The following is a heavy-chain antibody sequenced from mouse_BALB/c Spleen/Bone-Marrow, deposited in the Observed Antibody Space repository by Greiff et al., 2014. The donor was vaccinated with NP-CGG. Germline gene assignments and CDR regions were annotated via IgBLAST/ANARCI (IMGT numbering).Heavy chain of an antibody. J-gene: IGHJ1*01. CDR3: ARDKNYGSYWYFDV. V-gene: IGHV7-3*02. Sequence: DVMLVESGGGLVQPGGSLRLSCATSGFTFTDYYMSWVRQPPGKALEWLGFIRNKANGYTTEYSASVKGRITISRDNPQSILYLQMNTLRAEDSATYYCARDKNYGSYWYFDVWGAGTTVTVSS. CDR2: IRNKANGYTT. CDR1: GFTFTDYY. D-gene: IGHD2-1*01.